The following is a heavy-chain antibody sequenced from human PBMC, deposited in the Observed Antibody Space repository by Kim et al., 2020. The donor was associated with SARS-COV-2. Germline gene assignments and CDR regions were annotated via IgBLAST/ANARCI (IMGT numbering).Heavy chain of an antibody. V-gene: IGHV4-59*08. CDR2: IYNTGST. D-gene: IGHD1-20*01. J-gene: IGHJ6*03. CDR1: GGSINNHY. CDR3: ARHGGYKWYFYSYMDV. Sequence: SETLSLTCTVSGGSINNHYWSWIRQPPGKGLECIGYIYNTGSTISNPSLRIRVTISLATSKNQFSLKLHSVTAADTAVYFCARHGGYKWYFYSYMDVWG.